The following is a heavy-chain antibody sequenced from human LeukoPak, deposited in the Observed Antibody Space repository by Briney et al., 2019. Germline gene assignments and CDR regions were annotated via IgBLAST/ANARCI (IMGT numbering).Heavy chain of an antibody. D-gene: IGHD2-2*01. CDR1: GYTFTGYY. J-gene: IGHJ5*02. V-gene: IGHV1-2*02. CDR2: INPNSGGT. CDR3: VRDCSSTSCYFS. Sequence: ATVKVSCKASGYTFTGYYMHWVRQAPGQGLEWMGWINPNSGGTNYAQKFQGRVTMTRDTSISTAYMELSRLRSDDTAVYYCVRDCSSTSCYFSWGQGTLVTVSS.